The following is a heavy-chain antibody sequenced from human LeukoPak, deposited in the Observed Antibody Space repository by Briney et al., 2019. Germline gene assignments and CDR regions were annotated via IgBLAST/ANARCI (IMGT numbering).Heavy chain of an antibody. CDR3: ARHGYYGMDV. V-gene: IGHV4-39*01. CDR1: GGSISSSSYY. CDR2: IYYSGST. J-gene: IGHJ6*02. Sequence: TSETLSLTCTVSGGSISSSSYYWGWIRPPPGKGLEWIGSIYYSGSTYYNPSLKSRVTISVDTSKNQFSLKLSSVTAADTAVYYCARHGYYGMDVWGQGTTVTVSS.